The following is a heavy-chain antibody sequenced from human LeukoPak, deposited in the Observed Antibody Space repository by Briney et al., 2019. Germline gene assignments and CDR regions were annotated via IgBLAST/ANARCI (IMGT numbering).Heavy chain of an antibody. Sequence: SETLSLTCTVSGDPISTSSYYWGWIRQPPGKGLEWLGSIYYSGISHYNPSLKRRVTIYVDTSRNQFSLHLYSVTAADTAVFYCARSDYYDYRQIDFWGQGTLVTVSS. CDR3: ARSDYYDYRQIDF. V-gene: IGHV4-39*01. J-gene: IGHJ4*02. D-gene: IGHD3-22*01. CDR1: GDPISTSSYY. CDR2: IYYSGIS.